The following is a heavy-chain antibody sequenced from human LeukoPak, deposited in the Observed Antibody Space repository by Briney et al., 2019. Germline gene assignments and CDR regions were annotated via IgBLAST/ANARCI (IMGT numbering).Heavy chain of an antibody. D-gene: IGHD2-2*01. J-gene: IGHJ4*02. CDR1: GGSINSYY. V-gene: IGHV4-4*07. CDR3: AVLGYCSSTSCYDDY. Sequence: SETLSLTCTVSGGSINSYYWSWIRQPAGKGLEWIGRIYTSGSTNYNPSLKSRVTMSVDTSKNQFSLKLSSVTAADTAVYYCAVLGYCSSTSCYDDYWGQGTLVTVSS. CDR2: IYTSGST.